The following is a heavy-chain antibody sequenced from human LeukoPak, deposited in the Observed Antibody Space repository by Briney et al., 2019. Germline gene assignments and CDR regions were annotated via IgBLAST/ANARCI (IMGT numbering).Heavy chain of an antibody. Sequence: PSETLSLTCAVYGGSFSGYYWSWIRQPPGKGLEWIGEINHSGSTNYNPSLKSRVTISVDTSKNQFSLKLSSVTAADTAVYYCARVYGSGKGYYYYYMDVWGKGTTVTVSS. CDR1: GGSFSGYY. CDR3: ARVYGSGKGYYYYYMDV. D-gene: IGHD3-10*01. J-gene: IGHJ6*03. V-gene: IGHV4-34*01. CDR2: INHSGST.